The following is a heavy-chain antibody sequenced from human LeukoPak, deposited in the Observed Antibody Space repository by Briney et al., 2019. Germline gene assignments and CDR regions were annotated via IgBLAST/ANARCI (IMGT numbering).Heavy chain of an antibody. Sequence: GESLKIPCQGSGGSSRYRFSTYYIGWVRQMPGKGLEWMGMIYVGDSESRYSPSFEGQVSMSADKSTNTVYLQWRSLKASDTATYYCARRARRAASPLEYFESWGQGTPVTVYS. J-gene: IGHJ1*01. D-gene: IGHD6-13*01. V-gene: IGHV5-51*01. CDR2: IYVGDSES. CDR1: GGSSRYRFSTYY. CDR3: ARRARRAASPLEYFES.